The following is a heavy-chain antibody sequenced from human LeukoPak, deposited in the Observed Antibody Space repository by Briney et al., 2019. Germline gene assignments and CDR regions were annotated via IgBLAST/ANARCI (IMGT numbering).Heavy chain of an antibody. Sequence: SETLSLTCTVSGGSISSGDYYWSWIRQPPGKGLEWITYMYYSGSAYYNLYLKTRVTMSADTSKNQLSLKLSSVTAADTAVYYCARPYYYDSRIDPWGQGILVTVSS. CDR2: MYYSGSA. CDR3: ARPYYYDSRIDP. V-gene: IGHV4-30-4*01. CDR1: GGSISSGDYY. D-gene: IGHD3-22*01. J-gene: IGHJ5*02.